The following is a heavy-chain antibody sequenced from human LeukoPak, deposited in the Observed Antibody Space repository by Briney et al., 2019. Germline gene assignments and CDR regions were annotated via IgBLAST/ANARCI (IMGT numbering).Heavy chain of an antibody. CDR2: INHSGST. CDR1: GGSFSGYY. V-gene: IGHV4-34*01. J-gene: IGHJ2*01. D-gene: IGHD4-17*01. CDR3: ARSRSYTVTTSFWYFDL. Sequence: KPSETLSLTCAVYGGSFSGYYWSWIRQPPGKGLEWIVEINHSGSTNYNPSLKSRVTISVDTSKNQFSLKLSSVTAADTAVYYCARSRSYTVTTSFWYFDLWGRGTLVTVSS.